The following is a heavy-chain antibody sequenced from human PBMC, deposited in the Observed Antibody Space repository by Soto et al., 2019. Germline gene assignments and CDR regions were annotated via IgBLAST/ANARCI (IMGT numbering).Heavy chain of an antibody. D-gene: IGHD1-26*01. CDR3: ASVVGAIAGLGY. J-gene: IGHJ4*02. CDR1: GFTFSSYA. CDR2: ISYDGSNK. Sequence: PGGSLRLSCAASGFTFSSYAMHWVRQAPGKGLEWVAVISYDGSNKYYADSVKGRFTISRDNSKNTLYLQMNSLRAEDTAVYYCASVVGAIAGLGYWGQGTLVTVSS. V-gene: IGHV3-30-3*01.